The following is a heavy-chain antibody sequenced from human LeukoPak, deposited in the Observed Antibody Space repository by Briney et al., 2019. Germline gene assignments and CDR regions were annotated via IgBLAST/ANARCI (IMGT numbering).Heavy chain of an antibody. V-gene: IGHV3-49*04. Sequence: PGGSLRLSCTASGFTFGDYAMSWVRQAPGKGLEWVGFIRSKAYGGTTEYAASVKGRFTISRDDSKSIAYLQMNSLKTEDTAVYYCTRVALTPSSHAFDIWGQGTMVTVSS. CDR1: GFTFGDYA. CDR3: TRVALTPSSHAFDI. CDR2: IRSKAYGGTT. J-gene: IGHJ3*02. D-gene: IGHD2-2*01.